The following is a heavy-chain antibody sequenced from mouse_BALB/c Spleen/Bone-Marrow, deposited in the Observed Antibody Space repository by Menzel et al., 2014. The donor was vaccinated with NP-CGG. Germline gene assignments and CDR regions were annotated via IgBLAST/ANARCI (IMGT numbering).Heavy chain of an antibody. J-gene: IGHJ1*01. CDR3: ASEKIYGNYLWYFDV. V-gene: IGHV1S130*01. Sequence: VQLQQSGSVLVRPGASVKLSCKASGYTFTSSWMHWAKQRPGQGLEWIGEIHPNSGNTNYSEKFKGKATLTVDTSSSTAYVDLSSLTSEDSAVYYCASEKIYGNYLWYFDVWGAGTTVTVSS. CDR2: IHPNSGNT. D-gene: IGHD2-1*01. CDR1: GYTFTSSW.